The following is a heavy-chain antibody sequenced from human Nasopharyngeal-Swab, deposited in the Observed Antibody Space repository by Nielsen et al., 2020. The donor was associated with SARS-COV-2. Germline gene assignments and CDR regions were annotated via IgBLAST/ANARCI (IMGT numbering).Heavy chain of an antibody. CDR1: GFTFSSYT. CDR3: ARAQTTVTTPLDY. V-gene: IGHV3-21*01. Sequence: GESLQISCEASGFTFSSYTMNWVRQAPGKGLEWVSSVTSSSTYIYYADSVKGRFTISRDNAKNSLYLQMISLRAEDTAVYYCARAQTTVTTPLDYWGQGTLVTVSS. D-gene: IGHD4-17*01. J-gene: IGHJ4*02. CDR2: VTSSSTYI.